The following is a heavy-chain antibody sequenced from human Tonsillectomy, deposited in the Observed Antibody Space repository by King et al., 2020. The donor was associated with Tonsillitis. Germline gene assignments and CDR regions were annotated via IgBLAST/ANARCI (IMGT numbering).Heavy chain of an antibody. CDR2: ISYDGSNK. CDR3: ASDRMGYYGSGSYIDY. Sequence: VQLVESGGGVVQPGRSLRLSCAASGFTFSSYAMHWVRQAPGKGLEWVAVISYDGSNKYYADSVKGRFTISRDSSRNTLYLQMNTLRAEDTAMYYCASDRMGYYGSGSYIDYWGQGTLVTVSS. D-gene: IGHD3-10*01. CDR1: GFTFSSYA. J-gene: IGHJ4*02. V-gene: IGHV3-30-3*01.